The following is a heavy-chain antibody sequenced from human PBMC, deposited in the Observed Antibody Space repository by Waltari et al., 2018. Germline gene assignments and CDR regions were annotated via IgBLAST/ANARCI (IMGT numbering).Heavy chain of an antibody. D-gene: IGHD3-10*01. Sequence: QVQLQESGPGLVKPSETLSLTCTVSGGSISSYYWSWIRQPPGKGLEWIGYIYYSGSTNYNPSLKSRVTISVDTSKNQFSLKLSSVTAADTAVYYCAKRAMVRGVIIRNNWFDPWGQGTLVTVSS. CDR2: IYYSGST. V-gene: IGHV4-59*01. J-gene: IGHJ5*02. CDR1: GGSISSYY. CDR3: AKRAMVRGVIIRNNWFDP.